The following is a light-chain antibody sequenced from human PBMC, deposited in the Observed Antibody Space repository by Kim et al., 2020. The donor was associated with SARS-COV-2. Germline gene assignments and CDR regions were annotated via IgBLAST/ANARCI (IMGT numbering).Light chain of an antibody. CDR2: RNN. V-gene: IGLV1-47*01. J-gene: IGLJ3*02. CDR1: SSNIGSNY. CDR3: AAWDDSLSGWV. Sequence: GQRVTISCSGSSSNIGSNYVYWYQQLPGTAPKLLIYRNNQRPSGVPDRLSGSKSGTSASLAIGGLRSEDEADYYCAAWDDSLSGWVFGGGTQLTGL.